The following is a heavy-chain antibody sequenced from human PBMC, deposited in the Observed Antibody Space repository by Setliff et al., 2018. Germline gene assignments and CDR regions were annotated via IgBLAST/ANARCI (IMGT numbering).Heavy chain of an antibody. CDR2: ISDSGST. J-gene: IGHJ3*02. CDR3: ARHNLHGTATTFAFDI. Sequence: PSETLSLTCTVSGGSINSYYWSWIRQPPGKGLEWIAYISDSGSTNYNPSLKSRVTISLDTSKNQFSLKLSSVTAADTAVYYCARHNLHGTATTFAFDIRGQGTMVTVSS. D-gene: IGHD2-21*02. CDR1: GGSINSYY. V-gene: IGHV4-59*08.